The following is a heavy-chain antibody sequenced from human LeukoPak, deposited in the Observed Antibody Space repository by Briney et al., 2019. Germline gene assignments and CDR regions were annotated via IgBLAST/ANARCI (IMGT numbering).Heavy chain of an antibody. CDR2: ITGGSTTK. CDR1: GFTFSYYE. CDR3: ARVRPGYYCDY. J-gene: IGHJ4*02. Sequence: PGGSLRLSCAASGFTFSYYEMIWVRQAPGKGLEWVSYITGGSTTKNYADSVRGRFTISRDNAKNSLYLQMNSLRAEDTAVYYCARVRPGYYCDYWGQGILVTVSS. V-gene: IGHV3-48*03.